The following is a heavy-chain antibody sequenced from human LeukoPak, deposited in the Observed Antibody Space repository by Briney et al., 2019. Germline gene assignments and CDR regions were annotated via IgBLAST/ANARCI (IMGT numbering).Heavy chain of an antibody. CDR1: GFTFSSYA. D-gene: IGHD2-15*01. CDR2: ISGSGGST. Sequence: PGGSLRLSCAASGFTFSSYAMSWVRQAPGKGLEWVSAISGSGGSTYYADSVKGRFTISRDNSKNTLYLQMNSLRAEDTAVYYCAKDLTEYCSGGSCYDAFDIWGQGTMVTVSS. J-gene: IGHJ3*02. CDR3: AKDLTEYCSGGSCYDAFDI. V-gene: IGHV3-23*01.